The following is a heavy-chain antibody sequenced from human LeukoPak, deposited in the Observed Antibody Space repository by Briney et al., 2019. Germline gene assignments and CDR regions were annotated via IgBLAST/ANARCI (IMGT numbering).Heavy chain of an antibody. J-gene: IGHJ4*02. CDR1: GGSISSSSYY. Sequence: SETLSLTCTVSGGSISSSSYYRGWIRQPPGKGLEWIGSVYYSGSTYYNPSLKSRVTISVDTSKNQFSLKLSSVTAADTAVYYCARHGKPRNYYDSSGYFDYWGQGTLVTVSS. CDR2: VYYSGST. V-gene: IGHV4-39*01. D-gene: IGHD3-22*01. CDR3: ARHGKPRNYYDSSGYFDY.